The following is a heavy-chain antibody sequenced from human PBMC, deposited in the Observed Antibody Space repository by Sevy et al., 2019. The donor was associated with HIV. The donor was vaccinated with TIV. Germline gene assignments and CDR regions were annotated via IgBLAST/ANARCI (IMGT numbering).Heavy chain of an antibody. J-gene: IGHJ4*02. D-gene: IGHD3-22*01. CDR2: FRSRPNNYAT. CDR3: VGGTQYYNISAYYPLGF. Sequence: GGSLRLSCAASGFTFLGSTVHWVRQASGKGLEWVGLFRSRPNNYATAYSESVKGRFTISRDDSRNTAFLQINSLKTDDTAVYFCVGGTQYYNISAYYPLGFWGQGTLVTVSS. V-gene: IGHV3-73*01. CDR1: GFTFLGST.